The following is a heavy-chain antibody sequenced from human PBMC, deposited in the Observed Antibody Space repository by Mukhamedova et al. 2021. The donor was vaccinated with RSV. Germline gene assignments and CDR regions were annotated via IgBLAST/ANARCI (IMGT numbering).Heavy chain of an antibody. J-gene: IGHJ3*02. D-gene: IGHD5-18*01. CDR2: IDPSDSYT. CDR3: ARGDTAMVTTVLYI. V-gene: IGHV5-10-1*01. Sequence: VRQMPGKGLEWMGRIDPSDSYTNYSPSFQGHVTISADKSISTAYLQWSSLKASDTAMYYCARGDTAMVTTVLYIWGQGTMVTVSS.